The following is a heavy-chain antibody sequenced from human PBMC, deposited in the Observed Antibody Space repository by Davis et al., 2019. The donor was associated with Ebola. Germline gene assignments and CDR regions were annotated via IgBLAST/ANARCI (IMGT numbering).Heavy chain of an antibody. D-gene: IGHD6-13*01. CDR3: AKDFFRGYSRSWGDY. CDR2: ISGSGGST. J-gene: IGHJ4*02. V-gene: IGHV3-23*01. CDR1: GFTFSSYA. Sequence: GESLKISCAASGFTFSSYAMSWVRQAPGKGLEWVSAISGSGGSTYYADSVKGRFTISRDNSKNTLYLQMNSLRAEDTAVYYCAKDFFRGYSRSWGDYWGQGTLVTVSS.